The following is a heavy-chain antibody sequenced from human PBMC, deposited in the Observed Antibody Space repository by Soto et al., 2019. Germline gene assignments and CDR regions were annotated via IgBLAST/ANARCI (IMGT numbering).Heavy chain of an antibody. Sequence: GGSLRLSCAASGFTFSSYAMHWVRQAPGKGLEWVAVISYDGSNKYYADSVKGRFTISRDNSKNTLYLQMNSLRAEDTAVYYYAGKYYYAFDPCGQGTLVPVSS. CDR2: ISYDGSNK. D-gene: IGHD3-10*01. J-gene: IGHJ5*02. V-gene: IGHV3-30-3*01. CDR1: GFTFSSYA. CDR3: AGKYYYAFDP.